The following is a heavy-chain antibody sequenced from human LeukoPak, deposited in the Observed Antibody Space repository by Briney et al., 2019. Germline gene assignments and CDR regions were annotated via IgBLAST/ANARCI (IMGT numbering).Heavy chain of an antibody. D-gene: IGHD2/OR15-2a*01. J-gene: IGHJ4*02. CDR3: ARWNIGPYYFDY. CDR1: GGSFSGYY. V-gene: IGHV4-34*01. CDR2: INHSGST. Sequence: SETLSLTCAVYGGSFSGYYWSWIRQPPGKALEWIEEINHSGSTNYNPSLKSRVTISVDTSKNQFSLKLSSVTAADTAVYYCARWNIGPYYFDYWGQGTLVTVSS.